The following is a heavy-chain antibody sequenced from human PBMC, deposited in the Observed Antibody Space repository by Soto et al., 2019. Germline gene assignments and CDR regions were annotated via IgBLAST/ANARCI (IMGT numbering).Heavy chain of an antibody. CDR2: IRNKANSYAT. CDR3: ARVTLGAGADAPRGWFDP. V-gene: IGHV3-72*01. J-gene: IGHJ5*02. CDR1: GFTFSGHY. Sequence: GGSLRLSCAASGFTFSGHYMDWVRQAPGKGLEWVGRIRNKANSYATEYAASVKGRFTISRDDSKNSLYLQMNSLRTEDTAVYYCARVTLGAGADAPRGWFDPWGQGNLVTVSS. D-gene: IGHD6-13*01.